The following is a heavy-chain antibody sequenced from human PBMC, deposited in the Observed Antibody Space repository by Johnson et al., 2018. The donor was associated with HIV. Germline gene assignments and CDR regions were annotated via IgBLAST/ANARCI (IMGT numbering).Heavy chain of an antibody. CDR3: ARDAPDSGSYHAFDI. D-gene: IGHD1-26*01. J-gene: IGHJ3*02. CDR1: GFTFSSYA. CDR2: ISYDGSNK. V-gene: IGHV3-30-3*01. Sequence: HVQLVESGGGVVQPGRSLRLSCAASGFTFSSYAMHWVRQAPGKGLEWVAVISYDGSNKYYADSVKGRFTISRDNSKNTLYLQMSSLRAEDTAVYYCARDAPDSGSYHAFDIWGQGTMVTVSS.